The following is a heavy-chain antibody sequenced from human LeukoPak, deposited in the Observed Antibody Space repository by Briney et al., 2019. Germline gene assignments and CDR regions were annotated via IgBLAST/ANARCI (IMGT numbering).Heavy chain of an antibody. CDR3: ARDSYRALEY. J-gene: IGHJ4*02. CDR2: INQDGSEK. V-gene: IGHV3-7*01. D-gene: IGHD3-10*01. Sequence: GGSLGLSCAASGFTASNYWMNWVRQAPGKGLEWVAHINQDGSEKYYLDSVEGRCTISRDNAKNSVFLQLNSLRAEDTAVYYCARDSYRALEYWGQGTLVTVSS. CDR1: GFTASNYW.